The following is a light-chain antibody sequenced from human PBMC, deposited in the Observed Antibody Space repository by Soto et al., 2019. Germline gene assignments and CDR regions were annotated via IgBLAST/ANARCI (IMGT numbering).Light chain of an antibody. CDR1: NSNVGSNT. J-gene: IGLJ1*01. CDR2: YDN. Sequence: QSVLTQPRSASGTPGQTVTISCSGSNSNVGSNTVNWYQQLPGTAPKLLIYYDNLRPSGVPDRISGSKSGTSASLAISGLQSDDEADYYCAAWDDSLNVRVFGTGTKVTVL. CDR3: AAWDDSLNVRV. V-gene: IGLV1-44*01.